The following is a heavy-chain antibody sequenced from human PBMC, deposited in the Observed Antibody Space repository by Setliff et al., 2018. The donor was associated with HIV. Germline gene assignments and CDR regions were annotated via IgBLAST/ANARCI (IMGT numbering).Heavy chain of an antibody. CDR1: GXSFSXXX. D-gene: IGHD3-10*01. J-gene: IGHJ4*02. Sequence: SETLXXTCTVSGXSFSXXXXXWIRHRAGKGLEWIGHIXASGSTYYNPSLKSRVTISIDTSNNQFSLNLSSVTAADTAVYYCARDRYAGEIDYWGQGTLVTVSS. CDR2: IXASGST. CDR3: ARDRYAGEIDY. V-gene: IGHV4-4*07.